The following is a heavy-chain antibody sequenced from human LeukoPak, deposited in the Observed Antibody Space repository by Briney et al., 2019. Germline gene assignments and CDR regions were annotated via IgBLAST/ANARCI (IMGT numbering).Heavy chain of an antibody. V-gene: IGHV1-69*05. CDR3: ARDTTRGAFDI. D-gene: IGHD1-26*01. J-gene: IGHJ3*02. CDR1: GGTFSSYA. CDR2: IIPIFGTA. Sequence: GASVKVSCKASGGTFSSYAISWVRQAPGQGLEWMGGIIPIFGTANYAQKFQGRVTITTDESTSTAYMDLSRLTSDDTAVYYCARDTTRGAFDIWGQGTMVTVSS.